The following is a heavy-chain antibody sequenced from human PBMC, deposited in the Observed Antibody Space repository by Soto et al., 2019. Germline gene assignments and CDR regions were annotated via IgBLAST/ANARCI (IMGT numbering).Heavy chain of an antibody. J-gene: IGHJ5*02. CDR2: MNPNSGNT. Sequence: QVQLVQSGAEVKKPGASVKVSCKASGYTLTSYDINWVRQATGQGLEWMGWMNPNSGNTVYAQKFQGRVTMTSNTSISTAYMELSSLRSEDTAGYYCARERANRLDPWGQGTLVSVSS. CDR3: ARERANRLDP. CDR1: GYTLTSYD. V-gene: IGHV1-8*01.